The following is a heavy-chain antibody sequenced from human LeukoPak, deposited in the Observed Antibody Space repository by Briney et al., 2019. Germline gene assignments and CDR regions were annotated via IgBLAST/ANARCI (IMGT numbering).Heavy chain of an antibody. Sequence: GASVKVSCKASGYTFTSYGISWVRQAPGQGLEWMGWISAYNGNTNYAQKLQGRVTMTTDTSTSTAYMELRSLRSDDTAVYYCARDKVAGTSYYYYMDVWGKGTTVTVSS. D-gene: IGHD6-19*01. V-gene: IGHV1-18*01. CDR2: ISAYNGNT. J-gene: IGHJ6*03. CDR3: ARDKVAGTSYYYYMDV. CDR1: GYTFTSYG.